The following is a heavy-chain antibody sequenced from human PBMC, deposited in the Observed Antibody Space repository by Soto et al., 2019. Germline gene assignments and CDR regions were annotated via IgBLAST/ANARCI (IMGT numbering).Heavy chain of an antibody. Sequence: EVQLVESGGGLVRPGGSVRLSCAASGFAVGSNYMSWVRQAPGKGLEWGSLIYIGGGTHYADSVKGRFTISRDNSKNTLYLQMNSLRAEDTAVYHCTRGFCNSSSCYANWFDPWGQGTLVTVSS. CDR2: IYIGGGT. V-gene: IGHV3-66*01. CDR1: GFAVGSNY. CDR3: TRGFCNSSSCYANWFDP. D-gene: IGHD2-2*01. J-gene: IGHJ5*02.